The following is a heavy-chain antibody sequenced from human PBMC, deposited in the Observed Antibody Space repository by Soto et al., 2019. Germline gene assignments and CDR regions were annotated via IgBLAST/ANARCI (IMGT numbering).Heavy chain of an antibody. Sequence: QVQLVQSGAEVKKPGASVKVSCKASGYTFTSYAMHWVRQAPGQRLEWMGWINAGNGNTKYSQKFQGRVTITRDTSASTAYMELSSLRSEDKAVYYCARGVSSSWNHWFDPWGQVTLVTVSS. CDR1: GYTFTSYA. D-gene: IGHD6-13*01. CDR2: INAGNGNT. CDR3: ARGVSSSWNHWFDP. V-gene: IGHV1-3*01. J-gene: IGHJ5*02.